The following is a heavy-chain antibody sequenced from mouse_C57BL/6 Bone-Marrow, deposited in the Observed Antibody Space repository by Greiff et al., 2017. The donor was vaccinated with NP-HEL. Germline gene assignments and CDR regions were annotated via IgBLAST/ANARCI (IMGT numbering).Heavy chain of an antibody. CDR1: YFSFTASA. CDR2: FTTYSDGT. J-gene: IGHJ4*01. Sequence: LKESGAELVRPGSSVKLSCKDSYFSFTASAMHWVKQRPGHGLEWIGSFTTYSDGTEYSENFKGKATLTVNTSSSKAYMKLNSLTSEDSAVYYCAREPSRTNAMDYWGQGTSLTVSS. V-gene: IGHV1-49*01. CDR3: AREPSRTNAMDY.